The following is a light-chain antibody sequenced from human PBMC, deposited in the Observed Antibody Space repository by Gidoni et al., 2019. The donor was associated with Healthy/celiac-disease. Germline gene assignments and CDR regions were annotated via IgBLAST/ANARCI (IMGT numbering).Light chain of an antibody. CDR1: NSDIGNNY. CDR2: DSY. J-gene: IGLJ3*02. CDR3: GTWDSSLSAWV. Sequence: QSVLTQPPSLSAAPGPTVTISCSGSNSDIGNNYVAWYQHLPGAAPKLLIYDSYQRPPGIPDRFSGSRSGTSADRAITGLQTGDEADYYCGTWDSSLSAWVFGGGTKLTVL. V-gene: IGLV1-51*01.